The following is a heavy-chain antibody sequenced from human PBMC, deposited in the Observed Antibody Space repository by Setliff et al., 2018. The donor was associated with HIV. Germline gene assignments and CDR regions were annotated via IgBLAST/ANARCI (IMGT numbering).Heavy chain of an antibody. J-gene: IGHJ2*01. Sequence: GASVKVSCKTSGYMFIAYGMSWVRRAPGQGLEWMGWIGPYNGRTEYAQEFQGRVSLTIDTSASTAYMELSSLRSVDTAVYYCARGVRPSYGSGSYYWYFDLWGRGTLVTVSS. CDR3: ARGVRPSYGSGSYYWYFDL. CDR2: IGPYNGRT. CDR1: GYMFIAYG. D-gene: IGHD3-10*01. V-gene: IGHV1-18*01.